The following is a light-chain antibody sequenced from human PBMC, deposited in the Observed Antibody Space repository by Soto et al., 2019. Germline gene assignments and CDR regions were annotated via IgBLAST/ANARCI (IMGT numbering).Light chain of an antibody. Sequence: IVLTQSPATLSLSPGERATLSCRASQSVRRYLAWYQQKPGQAPRLLIYDASNRATGIPARFSGSGSATEFTLTISSLQPDDFATYYCLQDYNYPRTFGQGTKV. CDR3: LQDYNYPRT. J-gene: IGKJ1*01. CDR1: QSVRRY. V-gene: IGKV3-11*01. CDR2: DAS.